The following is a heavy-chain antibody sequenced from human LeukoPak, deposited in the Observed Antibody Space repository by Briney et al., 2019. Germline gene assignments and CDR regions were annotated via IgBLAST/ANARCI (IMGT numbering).Heavy chain of an antibody. Sequence: GGTLRLSCAASGFTFSSYDMSWVRQAPGKGLEWVSIVSGSGYSTYYADSAKGRFTISRDNSKNTLYLQMNSLRAEDTAVYYCAKSGLNRFDYWGQGTLVTVSS. CDR3: AKSGLNRFDY. D-gene: IGHD2-15*01. J-gene: IGHJ4*02. CDR2: VSGSGYST. CDR1: GFTFSSYD. V-gene: IGHV3-23*01.